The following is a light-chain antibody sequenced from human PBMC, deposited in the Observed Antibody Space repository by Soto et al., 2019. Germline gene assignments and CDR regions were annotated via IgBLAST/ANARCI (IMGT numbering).Light chain of an antibody. J-gene: IGLJ1*01. V-gene: IGLV2-11*01. CDR1: SSDVGAYNY. CDR3: CSYAGSYTGV. Sequence: QSALTQPRSVSGSPGQSVTISCTGTSSDVGAYNYVSWYQHHPGKAPKFMIYDVNKRPSGVPDRFSGSKSGNTASLIISGLEAEDEADYYCCSYAGSYTGVFGTGTTVTVL. CDR2: DVN.